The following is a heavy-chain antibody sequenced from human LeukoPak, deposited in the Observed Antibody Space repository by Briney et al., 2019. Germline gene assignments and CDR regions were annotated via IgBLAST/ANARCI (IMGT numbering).Heavy chain of an antibody. J-gene: IGHJ4*02. CDR2: INPNSGGT. V-gene: IGHV1-2*02. CDR1: VYTFTVYY. Sequence: ASVNVSCKSSVYTFTVYYMHWVRQAPGQGLEWMGWINPNSGGTNYAQKFQGRGTMTRDTSIIVYMDLSRLRSDDTAVYYCARGAHYHDSSDGYDYWGQGTLVTVSS. CDR3: ARGAHYHDSSDGYDY. D-gene: IGHD3-22*01.